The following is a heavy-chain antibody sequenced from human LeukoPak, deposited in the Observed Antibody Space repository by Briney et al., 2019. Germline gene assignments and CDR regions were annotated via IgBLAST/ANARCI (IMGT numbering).Heavy chain of an antibody. CDR1: LYTFTGYY. V-gene: IGHV1-2*02. D-gene: IGHD3-3*01. Sequence: ASVNVSCKSSLYTFTGYYMHWVRQAPGQAVEWMGWINPNSGGTNYAHKFQGRVTMTRHTSIRTAYMELSRLRSDDTAVYYCARGLLGFWSGYSYWGQGTLVTVSS. CDR3: ARGLLGFWSGYSY. CDR2: INPNSGGT. J-gene: IGHJ4*02.